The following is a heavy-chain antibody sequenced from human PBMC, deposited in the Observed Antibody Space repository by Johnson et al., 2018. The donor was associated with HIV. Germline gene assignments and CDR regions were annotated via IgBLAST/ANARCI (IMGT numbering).Heavy chain of an antibody. CDR1: GFTFSSYG. V-gene: IGHV3-30*03. CDR2: ISYDGSNK. CDR3: ARVATHAFDI. J-gene: IGHJ3*02. Sequence: QVQLVESGGGVVQPGRSLRLSCAASGFTFSSYGMHWVRQVPGKGLEWVAVISYDGSNKYYADSVKGRFTISRDNSKNTLYLQMNSLRAEDTAVYYCARVATHAFDIWGQGTMVTVSS. D-gene: IGHD1-26*01.